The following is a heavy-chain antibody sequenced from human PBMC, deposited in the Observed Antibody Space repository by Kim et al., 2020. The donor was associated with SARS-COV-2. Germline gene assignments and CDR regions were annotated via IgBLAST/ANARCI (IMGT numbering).Heavy chain of an antibody. CDR2: IKSKTDGGTT. CDR3: TTESKNYDILTGYYGYYFDY. Sequence: GGSLRLSCAASGFTFSNAWMSWVRQAPGKGLEWVGRIKSKTDGGTTDYAAPVKGRFTISRDDSKNTLYLQMNSLKTEDTAVYYCTTESKNYDILTGYYGYYFDYWGQGTLVTVSS. CDR1: GFTFSNAW. J-gene: IGHJ4*02. D-gene: IGHD3-9*01. V-gene: IGHV3-15*01.